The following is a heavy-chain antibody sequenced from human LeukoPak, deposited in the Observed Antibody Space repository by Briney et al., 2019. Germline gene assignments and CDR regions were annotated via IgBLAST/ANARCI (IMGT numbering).Heavy chain of an antibody. V-gene: IGHV4-31*03. CDR2: IYYSGST. CDR3: ASRRLSYDAFDI. Sequence: SQALSLTCTVSGGSISSGGYYWSWIRQHPGKGLEWIGYIYYSGSTYYNPSLKSRVTISVDTSKNQLSLKLSSVTAADTAVYYCASRRLSYDAFDIWGQGTMVTVSS. CDR1: GGSISSGGYY. J-gene: IGHJ3*02. D-gene: IGHD2-21*02.